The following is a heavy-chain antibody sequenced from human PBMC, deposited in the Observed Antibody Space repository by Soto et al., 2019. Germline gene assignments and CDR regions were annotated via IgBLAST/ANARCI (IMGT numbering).Heavy chain of an antibody. V-gene: IGHV3-23*01. CDR3: ANKGLALFLWYFDL. Sequence: EVQLLESGGGLVQPGGSLRLSCAASGFTFSTHAMRWVRQAPGKGLEWVSAISGSGGSTYYADSVKGRFTISRDNSKNTLYLQMIGVSAEDPAVYYCANKGLALFLWYFDLGVRGTLVTVSS. CDR2: ISGSGGST. J-gene: IGHJ2*01. D-gene: IGHD3-3*02. CDR1: GFTFSTHA.